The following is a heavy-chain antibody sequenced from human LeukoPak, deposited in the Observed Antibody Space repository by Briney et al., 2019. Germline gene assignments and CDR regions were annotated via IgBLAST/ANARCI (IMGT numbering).Heavy chain of an antibody. D-gene: IGHD4-17*01. V-gene: IGHV3-21*01. CDR2: ISSSSSYI. CDR1: GFTFSSYA. CDR3: ARVHGDYFDY. J-gene: IGHJ4*02. Sequence: GGSLRLSCAASGFTFSSYARSWVRQAPGKGLEWVSSISSSSSYIYYADSVKGRFTISRDNAKNSLYLQMNSLRAEDTAVYYCARVHGDYFDYWGQGTLVTVSS.